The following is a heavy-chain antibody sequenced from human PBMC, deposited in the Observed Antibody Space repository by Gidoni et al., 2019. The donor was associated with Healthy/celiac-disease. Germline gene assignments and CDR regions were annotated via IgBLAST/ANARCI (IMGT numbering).Heavy chain of an antibody. V-gene: IGHV3-7*01. CDR2: IKQDGSEK. J-gene: IGHJ6*02. CDR3: ANGWYGYGMDV. CDR1: VFTLSSYW. D-gene: IGHD2-15*01. Sequence: EVQLVVSGGGLVHPGGSLRLSCAASVFTLSSYWMSWVSQDPGKGREWVANIKQDGSEKYYVDSVKGRFTISRDNAKNSLYLKMKSLRAEDTAVYYCANGWYGYGMDVWGQGTTVTVSS.